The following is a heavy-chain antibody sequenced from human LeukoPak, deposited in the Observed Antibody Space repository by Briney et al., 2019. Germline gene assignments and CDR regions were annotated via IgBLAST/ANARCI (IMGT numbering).Heavy chain of an antibody. Sequence: GGSLRLSCAASGFTFSSYWMSWVRQAPGKGLEWVANIKQDGSEKYYADSVKGRFTISRDNSKNTLFLQMNSLRAEDSAVYYCARAPPYCSGGACYFDYWGQGTLVTVSS. D-gene: IGHD2-15*01. CDR2: IKQDGSEK. CDR3: ARAPPYCSGGACYFDY. J-gene: IGHJ4*02. CDR1: GFTFSSYW. V-gene: IGHV3-7*02.